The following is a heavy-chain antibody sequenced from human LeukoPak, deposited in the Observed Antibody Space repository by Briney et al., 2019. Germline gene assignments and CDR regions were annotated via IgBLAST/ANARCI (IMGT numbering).Heavy chain of an antibody. CDR2: INWNGGST. CDR3: ARVGLSWEFDY. J-gene: IGHJ4*02. D-gene: IGHD1-26*01. V-gene: IGHV3-20*04. CDR1: GFSFDHHG. Sequence: PGGSLRLSCAASGFSFDHHGMSWVRQAPGKGLEGVSGINWNGGSTGYAVSVKVRFTISRDNAKNSLYLQMNNLRAEDTALYYCARVGLSWEFDYWGQGTLVTVSS.